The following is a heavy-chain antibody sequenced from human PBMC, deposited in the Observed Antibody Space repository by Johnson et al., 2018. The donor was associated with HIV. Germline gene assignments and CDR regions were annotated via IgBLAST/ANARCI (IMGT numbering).Heavy chain of an antibody. V-gene: IGHV3-7*03. J-gene: IGHJ3*02. CDR3: AKDEAAAAYAFDI. Sequence: VQLVESGGGLVQPGGSLRLSCAASGFTFSSYWMHWVCQAPEKGLEWVADIKCDGSEKYYVGSVKGRFTISRDNAKNSLYLQMNSLRAEDTALYYCAKDEAAAAYAFDIWGQGTMVTVSS. CDR2: IKCDGSEK. CDR1: GFTFSSYW. D-gene: IGHD6-13*01.